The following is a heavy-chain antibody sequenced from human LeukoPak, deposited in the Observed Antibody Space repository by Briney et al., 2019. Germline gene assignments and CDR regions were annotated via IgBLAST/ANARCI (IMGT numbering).Heavy chain of an antibody. J-gene: IGHJ4*02. CDR2: ISGSGDST. V-gene: IGHV3-23*01. CDR3: AKVTYGSGTYGAFDS. D-gene: IGHD3-10*01. Sequence: PGGTLRLSCAASGFTFCSYGMSWVRQTPGKGLEWVSSISGSGDSTFYADSVKGRFTISRDNSKNTLYLQMNSLRAEDTAVYYCAKVTYGSGTYGAFDSWGQGTLVTVSS. CDR1: GFTFCSYG.